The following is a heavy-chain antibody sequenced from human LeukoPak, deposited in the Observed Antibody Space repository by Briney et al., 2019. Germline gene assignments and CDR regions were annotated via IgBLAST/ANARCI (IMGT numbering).Heavy chain of an antibody. CDR2: IRFDGSNK. CDR3: ARGDLNWKPVRYAMDV. D-gene: IGHD1-20*01. Sequence: GGSLRLSCAASGFTFRSYGMHWVRQAPGKGLEWEAGIRFDGSNKNYGDSVKDRFTISRDNSKNTLFLEMNSLRGEDTAVYYCARGDLNWKPVRYAMDVWGQGTTVTVSS. CDR1: GFTFRSYG. V-gene: IGHV3-33*01. J-gene: IGHJ6*02.